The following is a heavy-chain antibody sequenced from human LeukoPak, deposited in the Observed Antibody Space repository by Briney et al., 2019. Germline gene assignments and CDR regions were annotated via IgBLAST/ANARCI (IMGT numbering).Heavy chain of an antibody. CDR2: INTDDSST. CDR1: GFTFSSYW. J-gene: IGHJ4*02. Sequence: GGSLRLSCAASGFTFSSYWMHWVRQAPGKGLVWVSRINTDDSSTIYADSVKGRFTISRDNAKNTLYLQMNSLRPEDTAVYYCARDSTSGWYHDYWGQGTLVTVSS. V-gene: IGHV3-74*01. CDR3: ARDSTSGWYHDY. D-gene: IGHD6-19*01.